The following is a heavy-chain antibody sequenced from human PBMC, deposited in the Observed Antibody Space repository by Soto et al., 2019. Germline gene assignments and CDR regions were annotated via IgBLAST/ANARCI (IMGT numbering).Heavy chain of an antibody. Sequence: GGSLRLSCAASGFSFSTYGMHWVRQAPGKGLEWVAVIWYDGSNKYYADSVKGRFTISRDNSKNTLYLQMNSLRVEDTAVYYCGRVPIVYDDRYGLDVWGQGTTVTVSS. V-gene: IGHV3-33*01. CDR1: GFSFSTYG. CDR2: IWYDGSNK. J-gene: IGHJ6*02. D-gene: IGHD4-17*01. CDR3: GRVPIVYDDRYGLDV.